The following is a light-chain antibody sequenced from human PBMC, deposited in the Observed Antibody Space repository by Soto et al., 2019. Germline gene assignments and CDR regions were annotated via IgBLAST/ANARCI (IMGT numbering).Light chain of an antibody. CDR3: QQFNSYPLT. V-gene: IGKV1-13*02. CDR2: DAS. J-gene: IGKJ3*01. CDR1: QGISSA. Sequence: AIQLTQSPSSLSASVGDRVTITCRASQGISSALAWYQQKPGKAPKLLIYDASSLESGVPSRFSGSGSGTDFTLTISRLQPEDFANYYCQQFNSYPLTFGPGTKVDIK.